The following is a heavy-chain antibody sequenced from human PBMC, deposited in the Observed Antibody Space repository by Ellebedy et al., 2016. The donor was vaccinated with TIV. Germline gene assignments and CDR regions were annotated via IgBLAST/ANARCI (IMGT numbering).Heavy chain of an antibody. Sequence: GESLKISCAASGLAVSDNYISWVRQAPGKGLEWVSVIYSGGSSYYADSVKGRFTIFRDNDKNVLYLQMDSLRVEDTAVYYCARDQTVRGIIMEYWGQGALVTVSS. CDR2: IYSGGSS. CDR1: GLAVSDNY. D-gene: IGHD3-10*01. V-gene: IGHV3-53*01. CDR3: ARDQTVRGIIMEY. J-gene: IGHJ4*02.